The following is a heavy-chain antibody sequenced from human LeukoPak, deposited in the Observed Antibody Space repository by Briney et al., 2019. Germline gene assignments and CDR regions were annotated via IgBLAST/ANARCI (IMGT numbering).Heavy chain of an antibody. CDR3: AKSYSNYFYYYYMDV. J-gene: IGHJ6*03. V-gene: IGHV3-30*02. Sequence: GGSLRLSCAASGFTFSSYGMHWVRQAPGKGLEWVAFIRYDGSNKYYADSVKGRFTISRDNSKNTLYLQMNNLRAEDTAVYYCAKSYSNYFYYYYMDVWGKGTTVTVSS. CDR1: GFTFSSYG. D-gene: IGHD4-11*01. CDR2: IRYDGSNK.